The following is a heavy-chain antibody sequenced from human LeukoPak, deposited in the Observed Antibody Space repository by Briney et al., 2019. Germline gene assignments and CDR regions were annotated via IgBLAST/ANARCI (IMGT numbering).Heavy chain of an antibody. CDR3: ARDEGSGYSRY. V-gene: IGHV3-53*01. D-gene: IGHD3-22*01. CDR1: GCTVSSNY. J-gene: IGHJ4*02. Sequence: GGSLRLSCAASGCTVSSNYMSWVRQSPGKGLEWVSIIYSGGSTYYADSVKGRFIISRDNSKNTLYLQMNNLRAEDTAVYYCARDEGSGYSRYWGQGTLVTVSS. CDR2: IYSGGST.